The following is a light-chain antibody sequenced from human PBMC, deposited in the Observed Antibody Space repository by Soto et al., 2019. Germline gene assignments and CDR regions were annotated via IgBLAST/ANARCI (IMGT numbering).Light chain of an antibody. Sequence: EIVLTQSPATLSLSPGERVTLSCRASQSVSSYLAWYQQKPGQAPRLLIYDASNRATGIPARFSGGGSGTDFTLTTSSLEPEDFAVYYCQQRSNWPLTFGQGTRLEIK. CDR3: QQRSNWPLT. V-gene: IGKV3-11*01. CDR1: QSVSSY. CDR2: DAS. J-gene: IGKJ5*01.